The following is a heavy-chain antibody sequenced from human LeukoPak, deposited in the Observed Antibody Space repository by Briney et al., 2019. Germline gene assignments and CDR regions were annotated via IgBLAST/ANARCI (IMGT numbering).Heavy chain of an antibody. Sequence: AAVKIPCKASGYSFTNYGIIWVRQAPGQGLEWMGWISSYDGNTNYAQKVQGRVTMTADSSTSTAYMELRSLRSDDTAVYYCAKLGATVGSSPSDYWGRGPLDTVSS. D-gene: IGHD1-26*01. CDR3: AKLGATVGSSPSDY. J-gene: IGHJ4*02. CDR2: ISSYDGNT. CDR1: GYSFTNYG. V-gene: IGHV1-18*04.